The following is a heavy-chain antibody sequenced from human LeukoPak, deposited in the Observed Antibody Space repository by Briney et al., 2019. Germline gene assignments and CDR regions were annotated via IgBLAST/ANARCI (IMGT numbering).Heavy chain of an antibody. J-gene: IGHJ4*02. CDR2: IIPIFGTA. CDR3: ARATDNWNYAPFDY. CDR1: GGTFSSYA. Sequence: SVKVSCKASGGTFSSYAISWVRQAPGQGLEWMGGIIPIFGTANYAQKFQGRITITTDESTSTAYMELSSLRSEDTAVYYCARATDNWNYAPFDYWGQGTLVTVSS. D-gene: IGHD1-7*01. V-gene: IGHV1-69*05.